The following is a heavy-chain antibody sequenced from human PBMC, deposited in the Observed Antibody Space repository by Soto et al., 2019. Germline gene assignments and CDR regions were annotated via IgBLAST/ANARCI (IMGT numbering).Heavy chain of an antibody. Sequence: DVQLVESGGGLVQPGRSLRLSCAASGFTFDDYAMHWVRQAPGKGLEWVSGISWNSGSIGYADSVKGRFTISRDNAKNSLYLQMNSLRAEDTALYYCARRDNHYYFDYWGQGTLVTVSS. J-gene: IGHJ4*02. V-gene: IGHV3-9*01. CDR2: ISWNSGSI. CDR1: GFTFDDYA. CDR3: ARRDNHYYFDY.